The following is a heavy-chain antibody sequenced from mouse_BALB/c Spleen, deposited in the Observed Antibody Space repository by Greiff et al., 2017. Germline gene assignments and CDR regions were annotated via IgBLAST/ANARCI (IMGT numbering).Heavy chain of an antibody. J-gene: IGHJ4*01. CDR1: GYTFTSYW. V-gene: IGHV1-69*02. CDR3: TRDDRYSGMDD. Sequence: QVQLQQPGAELVRPGASVKLSCKASGYTFTSYWINWVKQRPGQGLEWIGNIYPSDSYTNYNQKFKDKATLTVDKSSSTAYMQLSSPTSEDSAVYYCTRDDRYSGMDDWGQGTSVTVSS. CDR2: IYPSDSYT. D-gene: IGHD2-14*01.